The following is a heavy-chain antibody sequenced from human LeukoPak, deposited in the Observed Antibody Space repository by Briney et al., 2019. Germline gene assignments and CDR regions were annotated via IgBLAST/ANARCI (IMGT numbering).Heavy chain of an antibody. J-gene: IGHJ1*01. Sequence: ASVKVSCKASGYTFTDYGMHWVRQAPGQRLEWMAWINAGNGNTKYSQKFQGRVTITRDTSASTAYMELSSLRSEDTAVNYCARVPLYDRNDYYYPHWGQGTVVTVSS. V-gene: IGHV1-3*01. CDR3: ARVPLYDRNDYYYPH. CDR1: GYTFTDYG. CDR2: INAGNGNT. D-gene: IGHD3-22*01.